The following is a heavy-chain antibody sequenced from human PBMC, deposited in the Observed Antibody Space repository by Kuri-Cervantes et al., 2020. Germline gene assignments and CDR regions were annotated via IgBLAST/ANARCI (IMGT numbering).Heavy chain of an antibody. CDR1: GYTFTGYY. CDR2: INPNSGGT. J-gene: IGHJ6*02. V-gene: IGHV1-2*02. D-gene: IGHD2-2*01. Sequence: ASVKVSCKASGYTFTGYYMHWVRQAPGQGLEWMGWINPNSGGTNYAQKFQGRVTMTRDTSISTAYMELSRLRSDDTAVYYCARVDCSSTSCCESYYYGMDVWGQGTTVTVSS. CDR3: ARVDCSSTSCCESYYYGMDV.